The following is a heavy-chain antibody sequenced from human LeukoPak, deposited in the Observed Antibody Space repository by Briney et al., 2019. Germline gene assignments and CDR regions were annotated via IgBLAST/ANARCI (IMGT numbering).Heavy chain of an antibody. V-gene: IGHV1-18*01. CDR3: ARVADILTPITYYYYYGMDV. J-gene: IGHJ6*02. CDR1: GYTFTSYG. CDR2: ISAYNGNT. D-gene: IGHD3-9*01. Sequence: ASVKVSCKASGYTFTSYGISWVRQAPGQGLEWMGWISAYNGNTNYAQKLQGRVTMTTDTSTSTAYMELRSLRSDDTAVYYCARVADILTPITYYYYYGMDVWGQGTTVTVSS.